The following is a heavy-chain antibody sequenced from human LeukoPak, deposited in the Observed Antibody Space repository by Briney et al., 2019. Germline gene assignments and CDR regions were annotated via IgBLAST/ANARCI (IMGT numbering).Heavy chain of an antibody. V-gene: IGHV1-69*13. D-gene: IGHD6-19*01. CDR1: GGTFSSYA. J-gene: IGHJ6*02. CDR2: IIPIFGTA. CDR3: ARAPRAVAGTYYGMDV. Sequence: GASVKVSCKASGGTFSSYAISWVRQAPGQGLEWMGGIIPIFGTANYARKFQGRVTITADESTSTAYMELSSLRSEDTAVYYCARAPRAVAGTYYGMDVWGQGTTVTVSS.